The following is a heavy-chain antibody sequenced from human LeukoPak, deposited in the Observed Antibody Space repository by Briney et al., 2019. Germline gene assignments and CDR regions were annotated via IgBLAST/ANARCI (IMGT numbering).Heavy chain of an antibody. CDR1: GASISSHY. J-gene: IGHJ3*02. Sequence: PSETLSLTCTVSGASISSHYWSWIRQSAGKGLEWIGRINTSGSTNYNPSLKSRVTMSLDTSKKQFSLKLTSVTAADTAVYYCAREKRAQLATTDDAFDIWGQGTMVTVSS. CDR2: INTSGST. D-gene: IGHD6-13*01. V-gene: IGHV4-4*07. CDR3: AREKRAQLATTDDAFDI.